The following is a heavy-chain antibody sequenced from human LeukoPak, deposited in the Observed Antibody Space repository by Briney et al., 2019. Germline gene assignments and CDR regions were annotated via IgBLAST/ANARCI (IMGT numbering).Heavy chain of an antibody. CDR3: ANKPSWIQQNTGDAFDI. V-gene: IGHV4-4*02. Sequence: SGTLSLTCAVSGGSLSSSNGWSWVGPPPGKGLEWIGEIYHSGSTNYTPSLKRRVTISVDKSQNHIPLTLSSVTAADTAVYYCANKPSWIQQNTGDAFDIWGQGTMVTVSS. J-gene: IGHJ3*02. CDR1: GGSLSSSNG. CDR2: IYHSGST. D-gene: IGHD5-18*01.